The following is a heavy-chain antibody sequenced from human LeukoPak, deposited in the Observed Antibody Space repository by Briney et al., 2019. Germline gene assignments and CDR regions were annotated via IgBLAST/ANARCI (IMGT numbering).Heavy chain of an antibody. CDR3: ATDHPDSSGYYPRN. V-gene: IGHV1-24*01. CDR2: FDPEDGET. J-gene: IGHJ4*02. Sequence: ASVKVSCKVSGYTLTELSMHWVRQAPGKGLEWMGGFDPEDGETIYAQKFQGRVTMTGDTSTDTAYMELSSLRSEDTAVYYCATDHPDSSGYYPRNWGQGTLVTVSS. CDR1: GYTLTELS. D-gene: IGHD3-22*01.